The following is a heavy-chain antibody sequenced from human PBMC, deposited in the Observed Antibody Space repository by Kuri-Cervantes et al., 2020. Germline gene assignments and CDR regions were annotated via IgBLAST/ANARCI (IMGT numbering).Heavy chain of an antibody. V-gene: IGHV4-39*01. J-gene: IGHJ3*02. CDR2: IYYSGST. CDR1: GGSVSSGSYN. Sequence: GSLRLSCTVSGGSVSSGSYNWGWIRQPPGKGLEWIGSIYYSGSTYYNPSLKSRVAISVDTSKNQFSLKLSSVTAADTAVYYCARGIPVDAFDIWGQGTMVTVSS. CDR3: ARGIPVDAFDI.